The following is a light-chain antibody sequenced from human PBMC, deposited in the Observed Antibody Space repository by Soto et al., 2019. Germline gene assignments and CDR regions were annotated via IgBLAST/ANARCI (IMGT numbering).Light chain of an antibody. J-gene: IGKJ1*01. V-gene: IGKV3-20*01. CDR3: QQYGNSRGT. Sequence: EIVLTQSPGTLSLSPGERATLFCRASESVGSSRLAWYQQNPGQAPKLLMYGDSNRAAGIPDRFSGSGSGTDFTLTISGLEPEDSAVYYCQQYGNSRGTFGQGTKVDIK. CDR2: GDS. CDR1: ESVGSSR.